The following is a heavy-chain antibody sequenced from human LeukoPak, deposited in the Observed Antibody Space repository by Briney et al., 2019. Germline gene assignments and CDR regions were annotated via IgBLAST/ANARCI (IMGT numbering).Heavy chain of an antibody. Sequence: ASVKVSCKASGYTFTSYDINWVRQATGQGLEWMGWMNPNSGNTGYAQKFQGRVTMTRNTSISTACMELSSLRSEDTAVYYCARAVLLEPTFDPWGQGTLVTVSS. CDR1: GYTFTSYD. V-gene: IGHV1-8*01. CDR2: MNPNSGNT. D-gene: IGHD1-1*01. J-gene: IGHJ5*02. CDR3: ARAVLLEPTFDP.